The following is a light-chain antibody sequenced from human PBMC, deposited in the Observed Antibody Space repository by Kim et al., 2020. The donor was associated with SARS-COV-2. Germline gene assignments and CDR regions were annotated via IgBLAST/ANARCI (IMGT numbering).Light chain of an antibody. CDR1: QSISTW. Sequence: DIQMTQSPSTLSASVGDRVTITCRASQSISTWLAWYQQKPGKAPKLLIYKTSSLQSGVPSRFSGSGSGTEFTLTVSSLQPDDLATYYGQQYNSYPWTFGQGTKVDIK. J-gene: IGKJ1*01. V-gene: IGKV1-5*03. CDR2: KTS. CDR3: QQYNSYPWT.